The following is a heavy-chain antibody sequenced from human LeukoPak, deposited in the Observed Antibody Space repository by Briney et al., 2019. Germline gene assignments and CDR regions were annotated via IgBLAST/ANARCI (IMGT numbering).Heavy chain of an antibody. Sequence: GASVKVSCKASGYTFTSYGISWVRQAPGQGLEWMGWISAYNGNTNYAQKFQGRVTMTGDMSTRTVYMELSSLRSEDTAVYYCAKDGGSYSADYWGQGTLVTVSS. CDR2: ISAYNGNT. CDR1: GYTFTSYG. D-gene: IGHD3-10*01. V-gene: IGHV1-18*01. J-gene: IGHJ4*02. CDR3: AKDGGSYSADY.